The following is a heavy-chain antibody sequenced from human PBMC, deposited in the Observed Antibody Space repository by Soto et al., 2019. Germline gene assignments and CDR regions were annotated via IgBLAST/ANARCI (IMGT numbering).Heavy chain of an antibody. J-gene: IGHJ4*02. CDR2: IYTSGAT. V-gene: IGHV4-4*07. CDR3: ARGGIQLSYAFDY. D-gene: IGHD3-10*01. CDR1: GSSFSNFY. Sequence: SSETLSLTCSVSGSSFSNFYWSWIRQPAGKGLEWIGRIYTSGATSYNPSLKSRVRVSVDTSQSQMSLSLTSVTAADTAVYYCARGGIQLSYAFDYWGQGILVTVSS.